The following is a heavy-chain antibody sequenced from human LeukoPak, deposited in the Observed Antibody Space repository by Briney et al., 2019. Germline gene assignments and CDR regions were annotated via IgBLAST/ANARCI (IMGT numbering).Heavy chain of an antibody. Sequence: GGSLRLSCAASGFTFSSYAMSWVRQAPGKELEWVSRINTDGSSTSYADSVKGRFTISRDNAKNTLYLQMNSLRAEDTAVYYCASYYGDYGYWGQGTLVTVSS. J-gene: IGHJ4*02. CDR2: INTDGSST. CDR3: ASYYGDYGY. V-gene: IGHV3-74*01. CDR1: GFTFSSYA. D-gene: IGHD3-22*01.